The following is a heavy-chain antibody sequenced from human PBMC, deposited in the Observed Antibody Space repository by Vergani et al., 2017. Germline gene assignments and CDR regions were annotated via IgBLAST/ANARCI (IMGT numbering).Heavy chain of an antibody. J-gene: IGHJ5*02. CDR3: ARHAQPIALAGSILDSNWLDP. CDR2: IYYRGRT. Sequence: QIQLQESGPGLVKASETLSLTCGVSRFSVSSGYHWGWIRQPPGKGLEWIGAIYYRGRTDYSPSLKNRVTISMDTSRTQFSLHLRSVTAADTAVYYCARHAQPIALAGSILDSNWLDPWGPGTLVTVSS. CDR1: RFSVSSGYH. V-gene: IGHV4-38-2*01. D-gene: IGHD6-19*01.